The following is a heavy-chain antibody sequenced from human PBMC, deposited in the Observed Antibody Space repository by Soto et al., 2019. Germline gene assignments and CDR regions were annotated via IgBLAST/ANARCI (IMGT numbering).Heavy chain of an antibody. CDR2: IIPIFGTA. CDR1: GGTFSSYA. CDR3: VGTTVSNWATYS. V-gene: IGHV1-69*06. J-gene: IGHJ5*02. D-gene: IGHD4-17*01. Sequence: ASVKVSCKASGGTFSSYAISCVRQAPGQGLEWMGGIIPIFGTANYAQKFQGRVTITADKSTSTAYMELSSLRSEDTAVYYCVGTTVSNWATYSWGQGTLVTVSS.